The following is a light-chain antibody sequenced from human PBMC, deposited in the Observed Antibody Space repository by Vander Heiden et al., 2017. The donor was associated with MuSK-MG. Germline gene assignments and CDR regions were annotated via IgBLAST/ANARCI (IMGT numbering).Light chain of an antibody. CDR2: AAS. V-gene: IGKV1-27*01. CDR1: QDISKY. J-gene: IGKJ4*01. Sequence: DIQLTQSPSSLSASVGDRVTISCRASQDISKYLAWYQQKPGKAPKLLIYAASTLQSGVPSRFSGGGSGTDFTLTISSLQPEDVAAYYCQNDNSAPLIFGGGTKVQIK. CDR3: QNDNSAPLI.